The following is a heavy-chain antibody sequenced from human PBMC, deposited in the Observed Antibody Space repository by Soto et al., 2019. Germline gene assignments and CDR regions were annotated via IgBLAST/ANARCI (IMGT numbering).Heavy chain of an antibody. CDR1: GGTFSTFP. J-gene: IGHJ4*02. CDR2: ILPVSGTT. V-gene: IGHV1-69*13. Sequence: SVKVSCKSSGGTFSTFPINWVRQAPGQGLEWMGAILPVSGTTNYAQKFQGRVTFSADESTTTAYMEVSSLRSEDTAVNYCARDRTGTTLGYFDYWGQGTRVTVSS. D-gene: IGHD1-7*01. CDR3: ARDRTGTTLGYFDY.